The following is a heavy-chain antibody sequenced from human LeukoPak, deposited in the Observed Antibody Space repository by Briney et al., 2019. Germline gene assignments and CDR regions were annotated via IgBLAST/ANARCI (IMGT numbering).Heavy chain of an antibody. V-gene: IGHV3-48*01. CDR2: ISGSSSTI. J-gene: IGHJ4*02. D-gene: IGHD2-21*02. CDR3: ARAMTAAEDY. CDR1: RFTFSTYS. Sequence: GGSLRLSRAPSRFTFSTYSVNCGPEAPGKGLEWLSYISGSSSTIYYADSVKGRFTISRDNAKNSLYLQMNSLRAEDTAVYYCARAMTAAEDYWGQGTLVTVSS.